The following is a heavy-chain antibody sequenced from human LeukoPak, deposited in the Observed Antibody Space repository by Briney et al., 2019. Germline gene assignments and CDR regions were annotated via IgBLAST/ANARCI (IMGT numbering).Heavy chain of an antibody. CDR3: ARDGVDSYYYYGMDV. CDR1: GFTFSSYG. D-gene: IGHD2-15*01. J-gene: IGHJ6*02. CDR2: IWYDGSNK. V-gene: IGHV3-33*01. Sequence: PGGSLRLSCAASGFTFSSYGMHWVRQAPGKGLERVAVIWYDGSNKYYADSVKGRFTISRDNSKNTLYLQMNSLRAEDTAVYYCARDGVDSYYYYGMDVWGQGTTVTVSS.